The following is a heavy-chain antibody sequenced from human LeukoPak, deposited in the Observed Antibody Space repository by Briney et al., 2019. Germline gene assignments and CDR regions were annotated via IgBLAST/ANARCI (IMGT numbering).Heavy chain of an antibody. CDR2: INPNSGGT. CDR3: ARDTTPKHYYDSSGYCDT. CDR1: GYTFTGYY. J-gene: IGHJ5*02. Sequence: GASVKVSCKASGYTFTGYYMHWVRQAPGQGLEWMGWINPNSGGTNYAQKFQGRVTMTRDTSISTAYMELSRLRSDDTAVYYCARDTTPKHYYDSSGYCDTWGQGTLVTVSS. V-gene: IGHV1-2*02. D-gene: IGHD3-22*01.